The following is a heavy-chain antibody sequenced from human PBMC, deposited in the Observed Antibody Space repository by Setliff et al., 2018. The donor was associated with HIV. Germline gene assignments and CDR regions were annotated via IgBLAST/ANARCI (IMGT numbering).Heavy chain of an antibody. CDR3: AKGAGFYGDYTFDY. J-gene: IGHJ4*02. V-gene: IGHV4-59*11. Sequence: SETLSLTCTVSAASIRSHYWSWIRQSPGKGLEWIGNFYYTGSTDYNPSFKSRVTISLDKSNNQISLKVTSVTSADTAVYYCAKGAGFYGDYTFDYWGQGNLVTVSS. D-gene: IGHD4-17*01. CDR2: FYYTGST. CDR1: AASIRSHY.